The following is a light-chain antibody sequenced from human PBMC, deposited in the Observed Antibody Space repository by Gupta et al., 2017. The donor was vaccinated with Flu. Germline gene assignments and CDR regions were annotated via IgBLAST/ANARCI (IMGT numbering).Light chain of an antibody. Sequence: DIVMTQSPDSLAVSLGERAPIHCKSSQSVLYSSNNKNYLAWYQQKPGQPPKLLIYWASTRESGVPDRFSGSGSGTDFTLTISSLQAEDVAVYYCQQYYSTPPRTFGQGTKVEIK. CDR1: QSVLYSSNNKNY. CDR2: WAS. J-gene: IGKJ1*01. V-gene: IGKV4-1*01. CDR3: QQYYSTPPRT.